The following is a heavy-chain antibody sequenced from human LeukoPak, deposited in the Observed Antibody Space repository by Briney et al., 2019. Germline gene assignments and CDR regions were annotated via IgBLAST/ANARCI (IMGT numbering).Heavy chain of an antibody. CDR1: GYTFTSYS. CDR2: ISAYNGNT. CDR3: ARLGGGPYYYYYYMDV. V-gene: IGHV1-18*01. Sequence: EASVKVSCKASGYTFTSYSISWVRQAPGQGLEWMGWISAYNGNTNYAQKLQGRVTMTTDTSTSTAYMELRSLRSDDTAVYYCARLGGGPYYYYYYMDVWGKGTTVTVSS. D-gene: IGHD1-26*01. J-gene: IGHJ6*03.